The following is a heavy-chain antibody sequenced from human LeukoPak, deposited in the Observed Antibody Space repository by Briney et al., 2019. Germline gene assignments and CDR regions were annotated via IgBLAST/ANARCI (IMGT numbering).Heavy chain of an antibody. CDR1: GGSISSGGYY. Sequence: SETLSLTCTVSGGSISSGGYYWSWIRQPPGKGLEWIGYIYHSGSTYYNPSLKSRVTISVDRSKNQFSLKLTSVTAADTAVYYYARRRVAGTFDHWGQGTLVTVSS. CDR2: IYHSGST. V-gene: IGHV4-30-2*01. J-gene: IGHJ4*02. CDR3: ARRRVAGTFDH. D-gene: IGHD6-19*01.